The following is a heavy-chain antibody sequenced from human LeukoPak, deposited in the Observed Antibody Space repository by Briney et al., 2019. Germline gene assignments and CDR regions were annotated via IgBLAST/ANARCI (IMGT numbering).Heavy chain of an antibody. D-gene: IGHD3-10*01. CDR3: AKNYGSGSSVKYYYYMDV. CDR1: GFTFSSYA. CDR2: ISASGGST. J-gene: IGHJ6*03. V-gene: IGHV3-23*01. Sequence: GGSLRLSCAASGFTFSSYAMSWVRQAPKKGLEWVSVISASGGSTNYADSVKGRFTISRDNSKNTLYLQMNSLRAEDSAVYYCAKNYGSGSSVKYYYYMDVWGKGTTVTVSS.